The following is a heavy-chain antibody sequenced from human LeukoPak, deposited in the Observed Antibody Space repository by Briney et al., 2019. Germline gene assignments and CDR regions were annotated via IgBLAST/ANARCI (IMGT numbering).Heavy chain of an antibody. V-gene: IGHV3-30*18. CDR1: GFTFSNAW. D-gene: IGHD1-26*01. CDR3: AKDSPVATW. CDR2: ISYDGSNK. J-gene: IGHJ4*02. Sequence: PGGSLRLSCAASGFTFSNAWMSWVRQAPGKGLEWVAVISYDGSNKYYADSVKGRFTISRDNSKNTLYLQMNSLRDEDTAVYYCAKDSPVATWWGQGTLVTVSS.